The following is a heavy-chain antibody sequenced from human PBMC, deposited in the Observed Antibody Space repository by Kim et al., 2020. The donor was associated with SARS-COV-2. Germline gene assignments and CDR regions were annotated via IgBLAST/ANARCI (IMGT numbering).Heavy chain of an antibody. J-gene: IGHJ5*02. CDR3: ASLPTYDILTGYS. D-gene: IGHD3-9*01. CDR2: IYYSGST. CDR1: GGSISSGGYY. Sequence: LSLTCTVSGGSISSGGYYWSWIRQHPGKGLEWIGYIYYSGSTYYNPSLKSRVTISVDTSKNQFSLKLSSVTAADTAVYYCASLPTYDILTGYSWGQGTLVTVSS. V-gene: IGHV4-31*03.